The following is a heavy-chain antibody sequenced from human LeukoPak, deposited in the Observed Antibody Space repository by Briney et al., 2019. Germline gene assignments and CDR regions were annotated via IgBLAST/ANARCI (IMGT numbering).Heavy chain of an antibody. CDR2: IYYSGST. V-gene: IGHV4-30-4*01. CDR3: PRDTTVTTVRGFDY. J-gene: IGHJ4*02. D-gene: IGHD4-17*01. CDR1: GGSISSGDYY. Sequence: SETLSLTCTVSGGSISSGDYYWSWIRQPPGKGLEWIGYIYYSGSTYYNPSHQSLVTISVDTTNNQFSLKLSSVTAADTAVYYCPRDTTVTTVRGFDYWGQGTLVTVSS.